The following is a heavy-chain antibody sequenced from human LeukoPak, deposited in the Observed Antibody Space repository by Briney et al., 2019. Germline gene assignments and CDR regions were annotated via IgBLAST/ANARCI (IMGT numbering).Heavy chain of an antibody. V-gene: IGHV3-30*03. J-gene: IGHJ4*02. CDR3: ARSYQRYYFDY. CDR2: ISYDGGNK. D-gene: IGHD1-14*01. CDR1: GFTFSSYD. Sequence: GGSLRLSCAASGFTFSSYDMHWVRQAPGKGLEWVAIISYDGGNKYYADSVKGRFTISRDNSKNTLFLQMNSLRAEDTAVYFCARSYQRYYFDYWGQGTLVTVSS.